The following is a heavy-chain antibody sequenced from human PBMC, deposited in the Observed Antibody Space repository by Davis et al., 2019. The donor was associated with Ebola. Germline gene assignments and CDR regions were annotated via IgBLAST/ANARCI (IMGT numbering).Heavy chain of an antibody. J-gene: IGHJ4*02. CDR3: AKAVGNSGWYNFDY. CDR1: GFTFSSYW. D-gene: IGHD6-19*01. CDR2: ISGSGDST. V-gene: IGHV3-23*01. Sequence: GESLKISCAASGFTFSSYWMHWVRQAPGKGLEWVSGISGSGDSTYYADSVKGRFTISRDNSKSTLSLQMNSLRAEDTAVFYCAKAVGNSGWYNFDYWGQGTLVTVSS.